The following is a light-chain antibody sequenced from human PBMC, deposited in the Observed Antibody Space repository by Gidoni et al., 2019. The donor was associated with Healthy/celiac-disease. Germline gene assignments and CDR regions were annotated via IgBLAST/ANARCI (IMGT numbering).Light chain of an antibody. CDR3: LQDYNYPWT. CDR2: AAS. CDR1: KGIRND. J-gene: IGKJ1*01. Sequence: AIQMNQSPSSLSASVGDRVTITCRASKGIRNDLGWYQQKPGKAPKLLIYAASSLQIGVPSRFSGIGSGTDFTLTISSLQPEDFATYYCLQDYNYPWTFGQGTKVEIK. V-gene: IGKV1-6*01.